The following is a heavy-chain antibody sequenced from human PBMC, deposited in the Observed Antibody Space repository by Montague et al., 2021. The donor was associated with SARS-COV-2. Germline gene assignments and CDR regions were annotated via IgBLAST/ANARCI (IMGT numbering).Heavy chain of an antibody. D-gene: IGHD3-22*01. CDR1: GGSISSYY. Sequence: SETLSLTCTVSGGSISSYYWSWIRQPPGKGLEWIGYIYYSGSTNYNPFLKSRVTISVDTSKNQFSLKLSSVTAADTAVYYCARRVSWVTMIVVVAYFDYWGQGTLVTVSS. V-gene: IGHV4-59*12. J-gene: IGHJ4*02. CDR2: IYYSGST. CDR3: ARRVSWVTMIVVVAYFDY.